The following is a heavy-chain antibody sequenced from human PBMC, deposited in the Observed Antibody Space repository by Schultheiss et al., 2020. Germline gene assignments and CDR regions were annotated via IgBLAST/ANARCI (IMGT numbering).Heavy chain of an antibody. Sequence: GGSLRLSCAPSGFTFSSYGMHWVRQAPGKGLEWVAVISYDGSNKYYADSVKGRFTISRDNSKNTLYLQMNSLRAEDTAVYYCAKEKYYYDSSGYLAYDAFDIWGQGTMVTVSS. CDR3: AKEKYYYDSSGYLAYDAFDI. V-gene: IGHV3-30*18. J-gene: IGHJ3*02. D-gene: IGHD3-22*01. CDR2: ISYDGSNK. CDR1: GFTFSSYG.